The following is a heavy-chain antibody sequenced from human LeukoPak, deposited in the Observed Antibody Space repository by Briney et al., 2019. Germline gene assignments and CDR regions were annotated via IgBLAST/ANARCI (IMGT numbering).Heavy chain of an antibody. CDR1: GFTFSSYS. V-gene: IGHV3-21*01. Sequence: GGSLRLSCAASGFTFSSYSMNWVRQAPGKGLEWVSSISSSSSYIYYADSVKGRFTISRDNAKNSLYLQMNSLRAEDTAVYYCARAPPNLGSYSLGMDVWGQGTTVTVSS. D-gene: IGHD3-10*01. J-gene: IGHJ6*02. CDR2: ISSSSSYI. CDR3: ARAPPNLGSYSLGMDV.